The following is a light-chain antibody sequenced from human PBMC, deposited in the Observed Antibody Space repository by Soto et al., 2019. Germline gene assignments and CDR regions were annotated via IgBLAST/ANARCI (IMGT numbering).Light chain of an antibody. CDR3: QQYNSYPLT. V-gene: IGKV1-5*03. J-gene: IGKJ4*01. CDR2: KAS. Sequence: DIQMTQSPSTLSASVGDRVTITCRASQSISSWLAWYQQKPGKAPNLLIYKASSLESGVPSRFSGSASGKEFTLTISSLQPDDFATYYCQQYNSYPLTFGGGTKVEIK. CDR1: QSISSW.